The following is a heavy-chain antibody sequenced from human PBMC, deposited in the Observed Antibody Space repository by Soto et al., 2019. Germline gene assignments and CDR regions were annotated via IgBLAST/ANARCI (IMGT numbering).Heavy chain of an antibody. V-gene: IGHV1-69*13. CDR3: ARGVHYDSSGYCYFY. CDR1: GGTFSTYA. Sequence: SVKVSCKASGGTFSTYAIDWVRQAPEQGLEWMGGIIPLFGTAKYAQNFQGRITITADESTNTAYMELRSLRSQDTAVYYCARGVHYDSSGYCYFYWGQGTLVTVSS. J-gene: IGHJ4*02. D-gene: IGHD3-22*01. CDR2: IIPLFGTA.